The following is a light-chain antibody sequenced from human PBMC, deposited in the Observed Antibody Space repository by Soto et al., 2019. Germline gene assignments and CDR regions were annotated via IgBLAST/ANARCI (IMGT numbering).Light chain of an antibody. CDR1: QTISGW. J-gene: IGKJ2*01. V-gene: IGKV1-5*01. Sequence: DIQMTQSPSTLSASVGDRVTITCRASQTISGWLAWHQQKSGSAPKLLIYDASSLEGGVPSRFSGSGSGTEFTLTISSLQADDFATYYCQQYSAYPYTFGQGTKVDIK. CDR3: QQYSAYPYT. CDR2: DAS.